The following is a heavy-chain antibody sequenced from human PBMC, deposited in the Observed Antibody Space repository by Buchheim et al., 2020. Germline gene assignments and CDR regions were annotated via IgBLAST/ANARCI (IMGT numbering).Heavy chain of an antibody. CDR3: AREVVVVAARSYYYYMDV. CDR2: IWYDGSNK. J-gene: IGHJ6*03. Sequence: QVQLVESGGGVVQPGRSLRLSCAASGFTFSSYGMHWVRQAPGKGLEWVAVIWYDGSNKYYADSVKGRFTISRDNSKNTLYLQMNSLRAEDTAVYYCAREVVVVAARSYYYYMDVWGKGTT. V-gene: IGHV3-33*01. CDR1: GFTFSSYG. D-gene: IGHD2-15*01.